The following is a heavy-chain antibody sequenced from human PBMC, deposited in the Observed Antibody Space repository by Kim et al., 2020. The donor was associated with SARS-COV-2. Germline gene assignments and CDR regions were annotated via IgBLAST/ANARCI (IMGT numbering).Heavy chain of an antibody. CDR3: AKVPFDY. J-gene: IGHJ4*02. V-gene: IGHV1-2*02. Sequence: NGGDTNYAQNFQGRATLTRDTSISTAYMELNRLTSDDTAVYYCAKVPFDYWGQGTLVTVSS. CDR2: NGGDT.